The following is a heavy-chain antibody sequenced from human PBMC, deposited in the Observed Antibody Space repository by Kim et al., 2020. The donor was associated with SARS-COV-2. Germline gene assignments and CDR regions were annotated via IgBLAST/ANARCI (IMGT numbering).Heavy chain of an antibody. Sequence: FHTGATHYNASLNSRVTMSVDKSNNQFSLKLTSMTAADTAVYYCADPPADYWGQGILVTVSS. CDR2: FHTGAT. CDR3: ADPPADY. J-gene: IGHJ4*02. V-gene: IGHV4-4*02.